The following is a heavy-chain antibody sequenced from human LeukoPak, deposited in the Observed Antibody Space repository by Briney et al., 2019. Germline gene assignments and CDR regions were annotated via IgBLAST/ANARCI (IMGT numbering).Heavy chain of an antibody. V-gene: IGHV3-23*01. D-gene: IGHD2-2*01. CDR3: AKAGTMQSSCSGLQYFDL. Sequence: GGSLRLSCAASGFTFSSYAMSWVRQAPGKGLEWVSGFSGSGGSTYYADSVKGRFTISRDNSKNTLYLEMNSLRAEDTAVYYCAKAGTMQSSCSGLQYFDLWGRGTLVTVSS. CDR2: FSGSGGST. J-gene: IGHJ2*01. CDR1: GFTFSSYA.